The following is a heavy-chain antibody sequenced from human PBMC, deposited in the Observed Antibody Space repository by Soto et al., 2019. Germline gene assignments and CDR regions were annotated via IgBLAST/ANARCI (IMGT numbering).Heavy chain of an antibody. D-gene: IGHD2-2*03. CDR3: VRGGFGYCSSTSCLYYYYYYMDV. V-gene: IGHV1-8*01. CDR1: GYTFTSYD. J-gene: IGHJ6*03. Sequence: GASVKVSCKASGYTFTSYDINWVRQATGQGLEWMGWMNPNSGNTGYAQKFQGRVTMTRNTSISTAYMELSSLRSEDTAVYYCVRGGFGYCSSTSCLYYYYYYMDVWGKGTTVTVSS. CDR2: MNPNSGNT.